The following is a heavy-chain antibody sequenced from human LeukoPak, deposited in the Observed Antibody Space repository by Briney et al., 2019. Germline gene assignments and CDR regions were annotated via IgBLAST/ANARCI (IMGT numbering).Heavy chain of an antibody. V-gene: IGHV3-48*03. D-gene: IGHD6-13*01. Sequence: GGSLRLSCAASGFTFSSYEMNWVRQAPGKGLEWGSFISSSASTIYYADSVKGRFTISRDNAKNSLYLQMNSLRAEDTAVYYCAPQGGVIAAAGIAPSDYFDYWGQGTLVTVSS. CDR2: ISSSASTI. CDR1: GFTFSSYE. J-gene: IGHJ4*02. CDR3: APQGGVIAAAGIAPSDYFDY.